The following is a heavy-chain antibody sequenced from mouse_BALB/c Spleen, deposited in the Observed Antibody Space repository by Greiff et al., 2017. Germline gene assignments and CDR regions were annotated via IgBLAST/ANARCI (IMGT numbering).Heavy chain of an antibody. CDR2: ISSGGSYT. D-gene: IGHD2-1*01. V-gene: IGHV5-9-3*01. J-gene: IGHJ2*01. CDR3: ARHGDGNYEGSFDY. CDR1: GFTFSSYA. Sequence: EVMLVESGGGLVKPGGSLKLSCAASGFTFSSYAMSWVRQTPEKRLEWVATISSGGSYTYYPDSVKGRFTISRDNAKNTLYLQMSSLRSEDTAMYYCARHGDGNYEGSFDYWGQGTTLTVSS.